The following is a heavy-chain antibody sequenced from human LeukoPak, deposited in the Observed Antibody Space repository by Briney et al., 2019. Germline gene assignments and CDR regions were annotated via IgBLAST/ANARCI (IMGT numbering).Heavy chain of an antibody. CDR3: VRGTYHAYYMDV. CDR2: VNPGGSIA. V-gene: IGHV3-74*01. CDR1: GFTFNNYW. D-gene: IGHD3-16*01. J-gene: IGHJ6*03. Sequence: GGSLRLSCAASGFTFNNYWIHWVRQAPGKGLVWVSRVNPGGSIANFADSVRGRFTISRDNAKNTVYLQTSSLTAEDTAVYYCVRGTYHAYYMDVWGKGTTVTVSS.